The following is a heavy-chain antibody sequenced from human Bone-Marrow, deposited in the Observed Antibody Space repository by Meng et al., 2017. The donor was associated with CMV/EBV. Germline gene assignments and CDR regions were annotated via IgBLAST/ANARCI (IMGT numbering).Heavy chain of an antibody. CDR3: ARDNDVGMPSSP. D-gene: IGHD1-1*01. J-gene: IGHJ5*02. CDR2: MYYSGST. V-gene: IGHV4-59*12. CDR1: GGSISSYY. Sequence: SETLSLTCTVSGGSISSYYWSWIRQPPGKGLEWIGSMYYSGSTYYNPSLKSRVTISVDTSKNQFSLKLSSVTAADTAVYYCARDNDVGMPSSPWGQGTLVTVSS.